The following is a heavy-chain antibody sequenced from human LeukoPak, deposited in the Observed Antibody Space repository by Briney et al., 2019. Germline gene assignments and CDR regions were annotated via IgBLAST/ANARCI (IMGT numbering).Heavy chain of an antibody. J-gene: IGHJ4*02. CDR1: EFTFSSYA. V-gene: IGHV3-23*01. Sequence: GGSLRLSCAASEFTFSSYAMSWVRQAPGKGLEWVSAISGSGGSTYYADSVKGRFTISRDNSKNTLYLQMNSLRVEDTAVYYCAKFLHEYYLDYWGQGTLVTVSS. CDR3: AKFLHEYYLDY. D-gene: IGHD3-3*01. CDR2: ISGSGGST.